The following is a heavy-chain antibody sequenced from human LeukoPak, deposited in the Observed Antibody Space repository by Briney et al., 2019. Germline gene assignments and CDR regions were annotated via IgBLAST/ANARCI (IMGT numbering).Heavy chain of an antibody. J-gene: IGHJ4*02. V-gene: IGHV4-34*01. CDR1: GGSFSGYN. CDR3: ARPSGTTPFKRFDY. Sequence: SETLSLTCAVYGGSFSGYNWTWIRQPPGKGLEWIGEINHSGSTDYNPSLKSRVTISVDTSKNQLSLKVSSVTAADTAVYYCARPSGTTPFKRFDYWGQGALVTVSS. D-gene: IGHD1-7*01. CDR2: INHSGST.